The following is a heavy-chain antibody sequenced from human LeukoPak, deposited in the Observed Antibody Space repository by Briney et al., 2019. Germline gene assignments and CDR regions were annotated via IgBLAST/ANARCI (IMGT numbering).Heavy chain of an antibody. Sequence: GGSLRLSCAASGFTFSSYEMNWVRQAPGKGLEWVSYISSIGSTIYSADSVKGRFTISRDNAKNSLYLQMNSLRAEDTAVYYCASIVDYYDSSGYHYNGGFQHWGQGTLVTVSS. D-gene: IGHD3-22*01. CDR2: ISSIGSTI. CDR1: GFTFSSYE. V-gene: IGHV3-48*03. J-gene: IGHJ1*01. CDR3: ASIVDYYDSSGYHYNGGFQH.